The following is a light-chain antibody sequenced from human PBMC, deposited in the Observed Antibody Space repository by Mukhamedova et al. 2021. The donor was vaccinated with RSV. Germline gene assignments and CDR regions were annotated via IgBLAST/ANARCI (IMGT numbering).Light chain of an antibody. V-gene: IGKV1-5*03. CDR2: SAS. J-gene: IGKJ2*01. Sequence: WYQRRVHGKAPKLLIYSASTLEGGVPSRFGGSGFGTDFTLTITNLQPDDFATYFCQQYTDIPRTFGQGT. CDR3: QQYTDIPRT.